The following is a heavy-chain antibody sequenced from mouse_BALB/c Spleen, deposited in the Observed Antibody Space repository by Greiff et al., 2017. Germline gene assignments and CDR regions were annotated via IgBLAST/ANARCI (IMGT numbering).Heavy chain of an antibody. CDR2: IWAGGST. CDR3: AREGPITTDFDY. V-gene: IGHV2-9*02. J-gene: IGHJ2*01. D-gene: IGHD1-1*01. Sequence: QVQLKESGPGLVAPSQSLSITCTVSGFSLTSYGVHWVRQPPGKGLEWLGVIWAGGSTNYNSALMSRLSISKDNSKSQVFLKMNSLQTDDTAMYHCAREGPITTDFDYWGQGTTLTVSS. CDR1: GFSLTSYG.